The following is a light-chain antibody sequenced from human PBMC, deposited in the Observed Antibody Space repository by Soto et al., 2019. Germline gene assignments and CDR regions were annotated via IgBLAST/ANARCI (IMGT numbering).Light chain of an antibody. CDR1: SSDVGGYNY. Sequence: QSALTQPASVSGSPGQSITISCTGTSSDVGGYNYVSWYQQHPGKAPKLMIYDVSNRPSGVSNRFSGSKSGNTASLTISGLQAEDEADYYCSSYTSSSPPEHVFGTGTKLNVL. V-gene: IGLV2-14*01. CDR2: DVS. CDR3: SSYTSSSPPEHV. J-gene: IGLJ1*01.